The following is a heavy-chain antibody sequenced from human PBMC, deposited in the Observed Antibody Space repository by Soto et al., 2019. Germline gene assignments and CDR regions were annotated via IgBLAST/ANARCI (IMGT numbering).Heavy chain of an antibody. V-gene: IGHV3-23*01. J-gene: IGHJ6*02. CDR2: ISDGGGST. D-gene: IGHD7-27*01. CDR3: AKASWGSGHYHYGMYV. Sequence: EVRLLESGGGLVQPGGSLRLSCAASGITFRYYAMSWVRQAPGKGLEWASTISDGGGSTYYADSVKGRFTISRDNSKNTLYLQMNGLRADDTAVYYCAKASWGSGHYHYGMYVWGQGTTVTVSS. CDR1: GITFRYYA.